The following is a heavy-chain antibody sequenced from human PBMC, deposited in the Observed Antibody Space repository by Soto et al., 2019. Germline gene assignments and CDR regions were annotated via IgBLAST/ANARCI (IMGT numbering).Heavy chain of an antibody. Sequence: HEHLVQSGAEVKRPGASLKVSCKASGYSFTGYYIHWVRQAPGQGLEWMGWINPDSGATNYAQNFQGRVTLTSDTSISTASMDLTSLTSDDTAVYYCARGDYGTGGYPFPYVDYWGKGTLVIVSS. CDR3: ARGDYGTGGYPFPYVDY. J-gene: IGHJ4*02. D-gene: IGHD2-8*02. CDR2: INPDSGAT. V-gene: IGHV1-2*02. CDR1: GYSFTGYY.